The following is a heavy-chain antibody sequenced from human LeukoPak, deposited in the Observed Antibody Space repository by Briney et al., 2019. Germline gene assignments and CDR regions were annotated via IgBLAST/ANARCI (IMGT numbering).Heavy chain of an antibody. J-gene: IGHJ6*03. V-gene: IGHV4-4*07. D-gene: IGHD1-26*01. CDR3: AGESIPYYSGYMNV. CDR2: INKSGMT. CDR1: GGSITNYY. Sequence: PSETLSLTCNVSGGSITNYYLNWVRQPAGGGLEWIGRINKSGMTSYKSSLKNRVTMSVDTSKNQMSLKLTSVTAADTALYYCAGESIPYYSGYMNVWGKGTAVTVSS.